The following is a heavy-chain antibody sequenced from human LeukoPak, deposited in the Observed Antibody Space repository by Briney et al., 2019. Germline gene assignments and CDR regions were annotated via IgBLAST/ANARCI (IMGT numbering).Heavy chain of an antibody. J-gene: IGHJ4*02. CDR2: ISGSGGST. Sequence: GGSLRLSCAASGFTFSSSAMSWVRQAPGKGLEWVSGISGSGGSTYYADSVKGRFTISRDNSKNTLYLQMNSLRAEDTAVYYCAKDRRGLADLDYWGQGTLVTVSS. D-gene: IGHD3-16*01. V-gene: IGHV3-23*01. CDR3: AKDRRGLADLDY. CDR1: GFTFSSSA.